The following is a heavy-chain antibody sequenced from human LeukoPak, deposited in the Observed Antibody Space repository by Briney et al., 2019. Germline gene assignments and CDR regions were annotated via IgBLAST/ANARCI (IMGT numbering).Heavy chain of an antibody. CDR1: GGTFSSYA. CDR3: ARVRRDGYFDY. Sequence: GASLKVSCKASGGTFSSYAISWVRQAPGQGLEWMGGIIPIFGTANYAQKFQGRVTITADESTSTAYMELSSLRSEDTAVYYCARVRRDGYFDYWGQGTMVTVSS. V-gene: IGHV1-69*13. J-gene: IGHJ4*02. CDR2: IIPIFGTA. D-gene: IGHD5-24*01.